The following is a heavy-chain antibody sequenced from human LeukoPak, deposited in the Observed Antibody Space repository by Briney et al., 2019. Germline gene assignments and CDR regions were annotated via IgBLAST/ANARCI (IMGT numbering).Heavy chain of an antibody. CDR1: GGSIINSNW. Sequence: PSGTLSLTCAVSGGSIINSNWWSWVRQPPGKGLEWVSAISGSGGSTYYADSVKGRFTISRDNSKNTLYLQMNSLRAEDTAVYYCAKTSSGSYFDYWGQGTLVTVSS. CDR2: ISGSGGST. V-gene: IGHV3-23*01. CDR3: AKTSSGSYFDY. J-gene: IGHJ4*02. D-gene: IGHD1-26*01.